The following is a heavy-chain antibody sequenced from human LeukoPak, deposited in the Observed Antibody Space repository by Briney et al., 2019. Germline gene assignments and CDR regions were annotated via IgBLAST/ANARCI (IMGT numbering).Heavy chain of an antibody. V-gene: IGHV3-23*01. CDR1: GFTFSSST. Sequence: GGSLRLSCAASGFTFSSSTMSWVRQVPGKGLEWVSGISASGGSTSYADSVRGRFTISRDNSKNTLYVQMNSLRDEDTAVYYCAKDRRWESPHYLDSWGQGTLVTVSS. CDR2: ISASGGST. CDR3: AKDRRWESPHYLDS. D-gene: IGHD1-26*01. J-gene: IGHJ4*02.